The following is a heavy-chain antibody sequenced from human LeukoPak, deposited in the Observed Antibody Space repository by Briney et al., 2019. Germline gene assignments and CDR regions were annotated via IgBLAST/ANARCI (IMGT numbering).Heavy chain of an antibody. V-gene: IGHV3-30*02. CDR2: IRYDGSNK. CDR3: ARDTMVRGVIGSLWFDP. Sequence: PGGSLRLSCAASGFTFSSYGMHWVRQAPGKGLEWVAFIRYDGSNKYYADSVKGQFTISRDNAKNSLYLQMNSLRAEDTAVYYCARDTMVRGVIGSLWFDPWGQGTLVTVSS. CDR1: GFTFSSYG. D-gene: IGHD3-10*01. J-gene: IGHJ5*02.